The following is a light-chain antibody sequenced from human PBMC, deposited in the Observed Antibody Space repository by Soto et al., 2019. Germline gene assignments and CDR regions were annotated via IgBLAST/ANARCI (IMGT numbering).Light chain of an antibody. CDR3: QQYGSSPST. CDR2: EAS. J-gene: IGKJ1*01. Sequence: EIVLTQSPATLSLSPGERATLSCRASQSVSNFLDWYQQKPGQAPRLLIYEASNRATGIPARFSGSGSGTDFILTISSLEAEDFAVYYCQQYGSSPSTFGRGTKVDIK. CDR1: QSVSNF. V-gene: IGKV3-11*01.